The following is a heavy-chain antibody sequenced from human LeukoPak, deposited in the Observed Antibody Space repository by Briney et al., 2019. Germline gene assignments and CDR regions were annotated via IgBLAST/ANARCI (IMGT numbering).Heavy chain of an antibody. CDR1: GYSFTSYW. J-gene: IGHJ4*02. Sequence: GESLKISCKGSGYSFTSYWIGWVRQMPGKGLEWMGIIYPGDSDTRYGPSFQGQVTISADKSISTAYLQWSSLKASDTAIYYCARRGSSGWSRGPYFDYWGQGTLVTVSS. D-gene: IGHD6-19*01. CDR3: ARRGSSGWSRGPYFDY. V-gene: IGHV5-51*01. CDR2: IYPGDSDT.